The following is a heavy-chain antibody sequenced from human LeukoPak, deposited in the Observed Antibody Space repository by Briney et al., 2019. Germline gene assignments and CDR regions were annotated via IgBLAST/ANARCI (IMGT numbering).Heavy chain of an antibody. D-gene: IGHD2-2*01. V-gene: IGHV1-2*02. CDR3: ARGNRYCSSTSCLLFDF. Sequence: RASVKVSSKASGYTFTGYYMHWVRQAPGQGLEWMGWINPNSGGTNYAQKFQGRVTMTRDTSTSTAYMELSRLRSDDTAVYYCARGNRYCSSTSCLLFDFWGQGTLVTVSS. CDR1: GYTFTGYY. CDR2: INPNSGGT. J-gene: IGHJ4*02.